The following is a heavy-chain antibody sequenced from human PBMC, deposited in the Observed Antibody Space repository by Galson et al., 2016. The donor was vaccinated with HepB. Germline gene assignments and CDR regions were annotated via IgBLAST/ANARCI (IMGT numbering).Heavy chain of an antibody. CDR2: LDSDGSST. CDR3: ARGVKGSRAFDF. D-gene: IGHD4-11*01. J-gene: IGHJ3*01. V-gene: IGHV3-74*01. Sequence: SLRLSCAASGFTLSNYWMNWVRQAPGKGLVWVSRLDSDGSSTNYTDSVKGRFTISRDNAKNTLYLQMNSLRADDTAVYYCARGVKGSRAFDFWGQGTMVTVSS. CDR1: GFTLSNYW.